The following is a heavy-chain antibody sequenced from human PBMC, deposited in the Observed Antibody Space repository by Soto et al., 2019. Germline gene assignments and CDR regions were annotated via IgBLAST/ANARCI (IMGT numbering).Heavy chain of an antibody. J-gene: IGHJ4*02. V-gene: IGHV3-66*01. CDR2: IYGGGST. CDR3: ARDGYSYGFDY. Sequence: VQLVQCGGGLVQPGGSLRHSCAASGFVIYSNYMSWIRQAPGKGLEWVSVIYGGGSTYYADSVKGRFTISRDNSKNTLYLQMNSLRGEDTAVYYCARDGYSYGFDYWDQGTLVTVSS. CDR1: GFVIYSNY. D-gene: IGHD5-18*01.